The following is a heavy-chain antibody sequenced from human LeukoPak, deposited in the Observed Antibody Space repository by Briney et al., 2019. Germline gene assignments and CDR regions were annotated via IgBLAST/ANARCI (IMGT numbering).Heavy chain of an antibody. CDR1: GGSFSGYY. J-gene: IGHJ3*02. Sequence: PSETLSLTCAVYGGSFSGYYWSWIRQPPGKGLEWIGEINHSGSTNYNPSLKSRVTISVDTSKNQFSLKLSSVTAADTAVYYCARVFQRSMIVVVIMAFDIWGQGTMVTVSS. V-gene: IGHV4-34*01. CDR3: ARVFQRSMIVVVIMAFDI. D-gene: IGHD3-22*01. CDR2: INHSGST.